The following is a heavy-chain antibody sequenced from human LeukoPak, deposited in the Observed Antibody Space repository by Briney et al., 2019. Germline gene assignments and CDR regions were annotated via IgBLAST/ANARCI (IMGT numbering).Heavy chain of an antibody. CDR1: GYTFTGYY. Sequence: GASVKVSCKASGYTFTGYYMHWVRQAPGQGLEWMGWINPNSGGTNYAQKFQGRVTMTRDTSISTAYMELSRLRSDDTAVYYCARTDVAYCGGDCYQTGYWGRGTLVTVSS. V-gene: IGHV1-2*02. D-gene: IGHD2-21*01. J-gene: IGHJ4*02. CDR3: ARTDVAYCGGDCYQTGY. CDR2: INPNSGGT.